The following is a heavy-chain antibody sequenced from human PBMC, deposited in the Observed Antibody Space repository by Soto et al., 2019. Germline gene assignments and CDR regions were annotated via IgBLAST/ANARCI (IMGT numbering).Heavy chain of an antibody. CDR2: VNVDSGNT. Sequence: QVHLVQSGGEVKKPGASVKISCQTSGYTFSNYGITWVRQAPGQGLEWVGWVNVDSGNTNYAQNMEGRVTMTTDASTATADMELRNLRSDDTATYYCARGTGLNDGSDLWGQGTVVSVSS. CDR1: GYTFSNYG. V-gene: IGHV1-18*01. J-gene: IGHJ3*01. CDR3: ARGTGLNDGSDL.